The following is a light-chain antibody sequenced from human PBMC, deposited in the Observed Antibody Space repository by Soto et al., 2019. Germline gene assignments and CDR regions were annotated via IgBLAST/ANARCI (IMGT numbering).Light chain of an antibody. V-gene: IGKV3-20*01. Sequence: IVLTQSTGILSLSPGERASLSCGASQSISSSFLAWYQQKPGQAPRLLIYGASSRATGIPDRFSGTGSETDFTLTISRLEPEDFAVYYCQQYDNSPITFGQVTRLAVK. CDR3: QQYDNSPIT. CDR2: GAS. J-gene: IGKJ5*01. CDR1: QSISSSF.